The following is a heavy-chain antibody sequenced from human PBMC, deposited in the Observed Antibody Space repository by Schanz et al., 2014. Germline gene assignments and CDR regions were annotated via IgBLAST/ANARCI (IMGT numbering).Heavy chain of an antibody. D-gene: IGHD2-21*01. Sequence: EVLLLESGGRVERPGGSLRLSCAASGFTFSNHALSWVRQAPGKGLEWVSSIVGGGGRTYYADSVKGRFTISRDNSNNTVYLQMNTRRAEDTAVYYCAREDCRATSCYFRYWGQGTLVTVSS. CDR3: AREDCRATSCYFRY. J-gene: IGHJ4*02. CDR1: GFTFSNHA. CDR2: IVGGGGRT. V-gene: IGHV3-23*01.